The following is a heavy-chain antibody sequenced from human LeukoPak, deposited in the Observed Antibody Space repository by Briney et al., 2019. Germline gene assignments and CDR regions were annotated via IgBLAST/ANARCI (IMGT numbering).Heavy chain of an antibody. Sequence: GGSLRLFCTASGFTFGDYAMSWIRQAPGKGLEWVGFIRSKAYGETADYAASVKGRFTISRDDSKAIAYLQMNSLKTEDTAVYHCTRDRGAYNLYDYWGQGTLVTVSS. CDR1: GFTFGDYA. V-gene: IGHV3-49*03. CDR2: IRSKAYGETA. D-gene: IGHD1-1*01. CDR3: TRDRGAYNLYDY. J-gene: IGHJ4*02.